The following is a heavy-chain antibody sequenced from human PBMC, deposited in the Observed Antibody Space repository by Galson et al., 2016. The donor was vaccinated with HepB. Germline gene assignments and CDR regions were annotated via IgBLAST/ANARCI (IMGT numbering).Heavy chain of an antibody. CDR2: VYHTGST. Sequence: ETLSLTCAVSGDSISRDTWWSWVRQPPGKGLEWIGEVYHTGSTNYDPSVKNRVTISLDKSRNQFSLRLTSVTATDTAVYYCVGGKLASGWPYWGQGNLVRVSS. V-gene: IGHV4-4*02. J-gene: IGHJ4*02. CDR3: VGGKLASGWPY. CDR1: GDSISRDTW. D-gene: IGHD4-23*01.